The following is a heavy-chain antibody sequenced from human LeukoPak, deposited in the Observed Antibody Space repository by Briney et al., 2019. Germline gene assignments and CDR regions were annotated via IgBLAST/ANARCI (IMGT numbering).Heavy chain of an antibody. V-gene: IGHV3-23*01. CDR2: ISGSGGST. D-gene: IGHD1-1*01. CDR1: GFTFSSYA. J-gene: IGHJ4*02. CDR3: AKDHYNWNDVCYFDY. Sequence: GGSLRLSCAASGFTFSSYAMSWVRQAPGKGLEWVSAISGSGGSTYYADSAKGRFTISRDNSKNTLYLQMNSLRAEDTAVYYCAKDHYNWNDVCYFDYWGQGTLVTVSS.